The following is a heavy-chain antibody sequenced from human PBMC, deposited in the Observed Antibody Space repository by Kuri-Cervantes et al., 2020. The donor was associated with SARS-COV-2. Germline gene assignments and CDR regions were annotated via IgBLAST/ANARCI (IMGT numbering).Heavy chain of an antibody. CDR2: IIPIFGTA. CDR1: GGTFSSYA. D-gene: IGHD4-17*01. CDR3: ARPKGDYGGWYYYCGMDV. J-gene: IGHJ6*02. Sequence: GGSLRLSCKASGGTFSSYAISWVRQAPGQGLEWMGGIIPIFGTANYAQKFQGRVTITADESTSTAYMELRSLRSDDTAVYYCARPKGDYGGWYYYCGMDVWGQGTTVTVSS. V-gene: IGHV1-69*01.